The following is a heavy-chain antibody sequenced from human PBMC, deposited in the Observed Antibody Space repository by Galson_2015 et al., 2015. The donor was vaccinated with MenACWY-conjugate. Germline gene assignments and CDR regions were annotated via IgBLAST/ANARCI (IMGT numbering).Heavy chain of an antibody. V-gene: IGHV1-46*01. D-gene: IGHD6-19*01. Sequence: GQGLEWMGLIKPSGGTTHYAQKFQGRVTMTRDTSTNTVYMELSSLRSEDTAVYYCARGPYSSGWTAVDYWGQGTLVTVSS. J-gene: IGHJ4*02. CDR3: ARGPYSSGWTAVDY. CDR2: IKPSGGTT.